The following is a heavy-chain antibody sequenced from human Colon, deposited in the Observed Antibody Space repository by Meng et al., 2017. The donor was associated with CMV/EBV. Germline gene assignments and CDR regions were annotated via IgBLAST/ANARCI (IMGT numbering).Heavy chain of an antibody. D-gene: IGHD3-3*01. CDR1: GFTFSSYW. CDR2: IKQDESER. J-gene: IGHJ4*02. CDR3: ANSHVSRFLEWLWHD. V-gene: IGHV3-7*03. Sequence: GESLKISCAASGFTFSSYWMSWVRQAPGKGLQWVANIKQDESERYYVDSVKGRFTISRDNSKNTVYLQMSGLRDDDTAMYYCANSHVSRFLEWLWHDWGQGTLVTVSS.